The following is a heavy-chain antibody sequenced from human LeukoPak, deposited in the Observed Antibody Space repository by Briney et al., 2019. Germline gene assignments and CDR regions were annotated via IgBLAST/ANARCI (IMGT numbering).Heavy chain of an antibody. CDR2: IHYTGST. Sequence: ETLSLTCTVSGGSVSSYYWTWVRQPPGKGPEWLGYIHYTGSTNYNPSLESRVSISIDTSKNQFSLKLSSVTAADTAVYYCARRNSGYYYSFDYWGQGTLVTVST. J-gene: IGHJ4*02. D-gene: IGHD3-22*01. V-gene: IGHV4-59*08. CDR1: GGSVSSYY. CDR3: ARRNSGYYYSFDY.